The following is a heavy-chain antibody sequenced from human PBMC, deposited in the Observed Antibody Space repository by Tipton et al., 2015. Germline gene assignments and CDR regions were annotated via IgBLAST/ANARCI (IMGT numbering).Heavy chain of an antibody. D-gene: IGHD3-3*01. Sequence: TLSLTCTVSGGSVNSNTNYWSWIRQPPGKGLEWIGYISHSGNTKYNPSPKSRLTISVDKSKDQFSLKLISVTAADTAIYYCTHYVFGVAPSGVYWGQGILVTVSS. CDR3: THYVFGVAPSGVY. V-gene: IGHV4-61*05. J-gene: IGHJ4*02. CDR1: GGSVNSNTNY. CDR2: ISHSGNT.